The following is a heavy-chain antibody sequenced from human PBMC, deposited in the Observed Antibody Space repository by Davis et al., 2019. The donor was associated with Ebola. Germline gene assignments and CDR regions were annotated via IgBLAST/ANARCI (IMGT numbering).Heavy chain of an antibody. D-gene: IGHD4-17*01. CDR3: ARTLNYGDYYYYGMDV. V-gene: IGHV1-69*13. Sequence: SVKVSCKASGGTFSSYAISWVRQAPGQGLEWMGGIIPIFGTANYAQKFQGRVTITADESTSTAYMELSSLRSEDTAVYYCARTLNYGDYYYYGMDVWGQGTTVTVSS. J-gene: IGHJ6*02. CDR2: IIPIFGTA. CDR1: GGTFSSYA.